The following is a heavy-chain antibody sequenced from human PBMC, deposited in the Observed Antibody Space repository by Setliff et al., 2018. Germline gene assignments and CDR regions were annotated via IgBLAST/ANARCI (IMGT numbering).Heavy chain of an antibody. V-gene: IGHV4-4*02. J-gene: IGHJ5*02. CDR3: ARGGGGYHAAS. CDR1: GVSVNSLTW. D-gene: IGHD2-2*01. Sequence: LRETLSLTCAVSGVSVNSLTWWSWVRQSPGKGLEWIGHIYHDGNTKSYPSVHFNQSLKSRVTMSVDKSKNHFSLELTSVTAADTAVYYCARGGGGYHAASWGQGILVTVSS. CDR2: IYHDGNT.